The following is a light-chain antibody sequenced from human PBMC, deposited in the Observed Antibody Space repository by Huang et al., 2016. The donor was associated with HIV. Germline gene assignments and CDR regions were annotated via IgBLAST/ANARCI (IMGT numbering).Light chain of an antibody. CDR2: DGS. V-gene: IGKV3-11*01. CDR1: QSIGTY. J-gene: IGKJ4*01. Sequence: EIVLTQSPVTLSLSPGDRATLSCRASQSIGTYLAWYQQKSGQAPRLLIYDGSNRAAGVPARFSASGSETDFTLTIASLDPDDVAIYHCQQRSKWPLTFGGGTKVEMK. CDR3: QQRSKWPLT.